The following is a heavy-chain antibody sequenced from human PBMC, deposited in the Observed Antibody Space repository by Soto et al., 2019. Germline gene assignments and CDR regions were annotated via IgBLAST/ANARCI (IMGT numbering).Heavy chain of an antibody. CDR1: GGSFSGYY. Sequence: SETLSLTCAVYGGSFSGYYWSWIRQPPGKGLEWIGEINHSGSTNYNPSLKSRVTISVDTSKNQFSLKLSSVTAADTAVYYWARGTGGMVRVPPGYWGQGTLVTVSS. J-gene: IGHJ4*02. V-gene: IGHV4-34*01. D-gene: IGHD3-10*01. CDR2: INHSGST. CDR3: ARGTGGMVRVPPGY.